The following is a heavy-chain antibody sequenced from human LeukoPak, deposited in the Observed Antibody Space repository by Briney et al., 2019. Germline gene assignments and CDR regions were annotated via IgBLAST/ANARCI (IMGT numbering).Heavy chain of an antibody. CDR1: GFTFSSYA. J-gene: IGHJ4*02. CDR2: ISGSGGST. Sequence: PGGSLRLSCAASGFTFSSYAMSWVRQAPGKGLEWVSAISGSGGSTYYADSVKGRFTISRDNSKNTLYLQMNSLRAEDTAVYYCAKGFLRYCSGGSCYFDYWGQGTLVTVSS. V-gene: IGHV3-23*01. CDR3: AKGFLRYCSGGSCYFDY. D-gene: IGHD2-15*01.